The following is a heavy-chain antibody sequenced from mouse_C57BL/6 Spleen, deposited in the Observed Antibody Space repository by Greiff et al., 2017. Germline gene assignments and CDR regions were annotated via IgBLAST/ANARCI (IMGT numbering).Heavy chain of an antibody. CDR2: IYPGDGDT. J-gene: IGHJ1*03. Sequence: VQLKESGPELVKPGASVKISCKASGYAFSSSWMNWVKQRPGKGLEWIGRIYPGDGDTNYNGKFKGKATLTADKSSSTAYMQLSSLTSEDSAVYFCAREADFDVWGTGTTVTVSS. CDR3: AREADFDV. V-gene: IGHV1-82*01. CDR1: GYAFSSSW.